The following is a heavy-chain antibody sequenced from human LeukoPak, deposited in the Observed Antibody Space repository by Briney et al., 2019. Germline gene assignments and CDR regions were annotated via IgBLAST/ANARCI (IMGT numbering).Heavy chain of an antibody. D-gene: IGHD3-9*01. CDR2: LSSSSIYI. CDR3: ARVDYDISTGYQTYFKY. J-gene: IGHJ4*02. V-gene: IGHV3-21*01. CDR1: GFMFDAYA. Sequence: GRSLRLSCAASGFMFDAYAMHWVRQAPGKGLEWVSSLSSSSIYINHADSVKGRFTISRDNAKNSLYLQMNSLRAEDTAVYYCARVDYDISTGYQTYFKYWGQGTLVTVSS.